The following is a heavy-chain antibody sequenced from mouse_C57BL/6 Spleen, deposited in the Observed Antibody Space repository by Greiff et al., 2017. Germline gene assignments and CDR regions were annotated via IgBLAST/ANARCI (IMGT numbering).Heavy chain of an antibody. D-gene: IGHD1-1*01. V-gene: IGHV1-15*01. CDR1: GYTFTDYE. CDR2: IDPETGGT. J-gene: IGHJ2*01. Sequence: QVHVKQSGAELVRPGASVTLSCKASGYTFTDYEMHWVKQTPVHGLEWIGAIDPETGGTAYNQKFKGKAILTADKSSSTAYMELRSLTSEDSAVYYCTRSGGFYYYGPYYFDYWGQGTTLTVSS. CDR3: TRSGGFYYYGPYYFDY.